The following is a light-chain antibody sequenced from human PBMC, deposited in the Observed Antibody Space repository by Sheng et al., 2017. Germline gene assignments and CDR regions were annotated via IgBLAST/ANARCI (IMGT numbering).Light chain of an antibody. CDR3: QQYYSYLYT. V-gene: IGKV1-39*01. J-gene: IGKJ2*01. CDR1: QTITTY. CDR2: AAS. Sequence: DIQMTQSPSSLSASVGDRVTITCRASQTITTYLNWFQQKPTKAPKLLIYAASTLQSGVPSRFSGSGSGTDFTLTISCLQSEDFATYYCQQYYSYLYTFGQGTKLEIK.